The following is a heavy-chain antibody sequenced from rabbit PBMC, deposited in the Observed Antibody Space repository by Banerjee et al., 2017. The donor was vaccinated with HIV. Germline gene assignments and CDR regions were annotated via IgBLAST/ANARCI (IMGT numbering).Heavy chain of an antibody. CDR2: IDAGSGST. CDR3: ARDQTGDGVSGHTL. J-gene: IGHJ4*01. V-gene: IGHV1S43*01. Sequence: QSLEESGGDLVKPEGSLTLTCTASGFSFSSSYWICWVRQAPGKGLEWIGCIDAGSGSTWYASWVNGRFTISRSTSLNTVDLKMTSLTAADTATYFCARDQTGDGVSGHTLWGPGPLVTVS. CDR1: GFSFSSSYW. D-gene: IGHD2-1*01.